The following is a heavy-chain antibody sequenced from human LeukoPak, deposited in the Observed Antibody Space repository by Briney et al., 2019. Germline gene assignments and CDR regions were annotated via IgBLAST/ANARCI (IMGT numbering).Heavy chain of an antibody. Sequence: ASVKVSCKASGGTFSSYAINWVRQAPGQGLEWMGGIIPIFGTANYAQKFQGRITITTDESTSTAYMELSSLRSEGTAVYYCARDLTGYSSGWENFDYWGQGTLVTVSS. D-gene: IGHD6-19*01. V-gene: IGHV1-69*05. CDR2: IIPIFGTA. CDR3: ARDLTGYSSGWENFDY. CDR1: GGTFSSYA. J-gene: IGHJ4*02.